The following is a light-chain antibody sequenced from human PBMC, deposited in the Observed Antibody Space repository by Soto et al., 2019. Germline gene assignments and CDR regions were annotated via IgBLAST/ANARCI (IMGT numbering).Light chain of an antibody. CDR3: QSYDSSLSGSV. CDR2: GNS. J-gene: IGLJ2*01. Sequence: QSALTQPPSVSGAPGQRVTISCTGSSSNIGAGYDVHWYQQLPGKAPKHLIYGNSNRPSGVPDRFSGSKSGTSASLAITGLQAEDEADYYCQSYDSSLSGSVFGGGTKLTVL. CDR1: SSNIGAGYD. V-gene: IGLV1-40*01.